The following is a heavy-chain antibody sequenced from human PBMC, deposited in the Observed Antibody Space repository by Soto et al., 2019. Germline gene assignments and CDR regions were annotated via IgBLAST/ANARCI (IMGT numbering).Heavy chain of an antibody. CDR1: GGSISSSSYY. Sequence: SETLSLTCTVSGGSISSSSYYWGWIRQPPGKGLEWIGSIYYSGSTYYNPSLKSRVTISVDTSKNQFSLKLSSVTAADTAVYYCARTLRRGYSGYEDKNWFDPWGQGTLVTVSS. V-gene: IGHV4-39*01. CDR2: IYYSGST. J-gene: IGHJ5*02. D-gene: IGHD5-12*01. CDR3: ARTLRRGYSGYEDKNWFDP.